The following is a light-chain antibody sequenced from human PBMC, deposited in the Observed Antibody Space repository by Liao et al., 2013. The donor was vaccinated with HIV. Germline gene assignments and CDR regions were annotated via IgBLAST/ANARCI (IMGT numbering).Light chain of an antibody. CDR3: QVWDSSSDQYV. J-gene: IGLJ1*01. Sequence: SYELTQPPSVSVAPGKTARITCGGNNIGSKSVHWYQQKPGQAPVLVIYHDSDRPSGIPERFSGSNSGNTATLTISRVEAGDEADYYCQVWDSSSDQYVFGTGTKVTVL. CDR2: HDS. V-gene: IGLV3-21*04. CDR1: NIGSKS.